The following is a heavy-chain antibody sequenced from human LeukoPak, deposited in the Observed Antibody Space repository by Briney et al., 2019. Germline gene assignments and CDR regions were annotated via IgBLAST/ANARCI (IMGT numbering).Heavy chain of an antibody. CDR1: GFTFSSYG. V-gene: IGHV3-30*02. CDR2: IRYDGSNK. CDR3: AKPLGLGWYSSSWHNFDS. Sequence: GGSLRLSCAASGFTFSSYGMHWVRQAPGKGLEWISFIRYDGSNKYYTDSVKGRFTISRDNSQNTLYLQMNSLRPEDTAVYYCAKPLGLGWYSSSWHNFDSWGQGTLVTVSS. J-gene: IGHJ4*02. D-gene: IGHD6-13*01.